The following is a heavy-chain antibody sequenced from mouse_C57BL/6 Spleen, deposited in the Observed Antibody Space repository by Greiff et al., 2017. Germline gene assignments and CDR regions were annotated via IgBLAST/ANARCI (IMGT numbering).Heavy chain of an antibody. J-gene: IGHJ1*03. CDR2: IDPSDSYT. Sequence: QVQLQQPGAELVMPGASVKLSCKASGYTFTSYWMHWVKQRPGQGLEWIGEIDPSDSYTNYNQKFKGKSTLTVDKSSSTAYMQLSSLTSEDSAVYYCARRRRYFDVWGTGTTVTVSA. CDR1: GYTFTSYW. V-gene: IGHV1-69*01. CDR3: ARRRRYFDV.